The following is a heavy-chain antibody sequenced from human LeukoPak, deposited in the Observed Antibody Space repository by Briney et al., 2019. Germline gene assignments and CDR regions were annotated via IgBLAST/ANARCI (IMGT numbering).Heavy chain of an antibody. Sequence: PGGSLRLSCAASGFTFSDYGMHWVRQAPGKGLEWVAVISYDGSNKYYADSVQGRFTISRDNSKNTLYLQMNSLRAEDTAVYYCAKDGFDIWGQGTMVTVSS. CDR2: ISYDGSNK. CDR3: AKDGFDI. CDR1: GFTFSDYG. V-gene: IGHV3-30*18. J-gene: IGHJ3*02.